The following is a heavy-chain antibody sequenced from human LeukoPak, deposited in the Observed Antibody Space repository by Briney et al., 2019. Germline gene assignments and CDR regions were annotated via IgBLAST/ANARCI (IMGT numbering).Heavy chain of an antibody. CDR2: LYYSGIT. Sequence: SETLSLTCTVSGGSISSDDYYWSWIRQPPGKGLEWIGYLYYSGITYYNPSLKSRVTISVDTSKNQFSLKLSSVTAADTAVYYCARDGAVIVVVPAALADWFDPWGQGTLVTVSS. J-gene: IGHJ5*02. D-gene: IGHD2-2*01. CDR3: ARDGAVIVVVPAALADWFDP. V-gene: IGHV4-30-4*01. CDR1: GGSISSDDYY.